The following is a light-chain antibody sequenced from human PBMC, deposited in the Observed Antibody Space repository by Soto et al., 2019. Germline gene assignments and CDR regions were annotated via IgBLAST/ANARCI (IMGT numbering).Light chain of an antibody. Sequence: IQLTQSPSSLSACVGDRVTITCRASQGISSYLAWYQQKPGKAPKLLIYAASTLQSGVPSRFSGSGSGTDFTLTISSLQPEDFATYYCQQLNSYPRVTFGPGTKVDIK. CDR1: QGISSY. CDR2: AAS. CDR3: QQLNSYPRVT. V-gene: IGKV1-9*01. J-gene: IGKJ3*01.